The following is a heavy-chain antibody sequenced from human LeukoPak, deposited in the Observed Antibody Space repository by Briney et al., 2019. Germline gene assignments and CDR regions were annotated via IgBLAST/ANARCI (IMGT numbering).Heavy chain of an antibody. D-gene: IGHD5-24*01. CDR3: ARHSRDGYNFDY. Sequence: ASVKVSCKAPGYTFTSYGISWVRQAPGQGLEWMGWMNPNSGNTGYAQKFRGRVTMTRNTSISTAYMELSSLRSEDTAVYYCARHSRDGYNFDYWGQGTLVTVSS. CDR2: MNPNSGNT. CDR1: GYTFTSYG. J-gene: IGHJ4*02. V-gene: IGHV1-8*02.